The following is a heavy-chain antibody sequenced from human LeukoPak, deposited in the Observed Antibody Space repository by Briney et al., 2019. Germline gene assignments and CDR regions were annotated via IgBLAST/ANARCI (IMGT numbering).Heavy chain of an antibody. CDR1: GFTFSNAW. J-gene: IGHJ4*02. D-gene: IGHD3-22*01. CDR2: IFSKALGETI. V-gene: IGHV3-15*01. Sequence: KTGGSLRLSCAASGFTFSNAWMSWVRQAPGKGLEWVGRIFSKALGETIDYGAPVKGRFTISRDDSKNTVYLQMNSLKTEDTGMYYCLTWYDGSGDYWGRGTLVTVSS. CDR3: LTWYDGSGDY.